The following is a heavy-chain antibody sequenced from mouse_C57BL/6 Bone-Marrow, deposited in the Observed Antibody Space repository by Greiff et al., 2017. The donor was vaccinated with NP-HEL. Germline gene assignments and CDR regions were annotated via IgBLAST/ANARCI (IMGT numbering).Heavy chain of an antibody. V-gene: IGHV1-64*01. CDR1: GYTFTSYW. CDR3: CGGTWDEAY. Sequence: QVQLQQPGAELVKPGASVKLSCKASGYTFTSYWMHWVKQRPGQGLEWIGMIHPNSGSNNYNEKFKSKATLTVDKSSSTAYMQLSSLTSEDSAVYYWCGGTWDEAYWGQGTLVTVSA. CDR2: IHPNSGSN. J-gene: IGHJ3*01. D-gene: IGHD4-1*01.